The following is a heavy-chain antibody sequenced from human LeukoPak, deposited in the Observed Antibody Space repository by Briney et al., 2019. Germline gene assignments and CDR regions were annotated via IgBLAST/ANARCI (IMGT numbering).Heavy chain of an antibody. CDR2: FDPEDGGT. Sequence: ASVKVSCKVSGSTLTDLSMHWVRQAPGGGLEWMGGFDPEDGGTLYTEKFKGRLTMTEDTSTDTAYMELSSLISDDTAVFGVRYYFYMDVWGEGTTVTVSS. J-gene: IGHJ6*03. CDR3: RYYFYMDV. CDR1: GSTLTDLS. D-gene: IGHD3-3*01. V-gene: IGHV1-24*01.